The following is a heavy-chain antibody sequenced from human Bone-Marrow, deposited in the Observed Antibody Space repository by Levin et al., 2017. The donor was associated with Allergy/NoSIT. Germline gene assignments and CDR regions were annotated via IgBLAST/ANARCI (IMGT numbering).Heavy chain of an antibody. J-gene: IGHJ5*02. CDR1: GGTFSSYA. V-gene: IGHV1-69*06. D-gene: IGHD3-10*01. CDR2: IIPIFGTA. CDR3: ARAVRRVTMVQGVIPHAYNWFDP. Sequence: SVKVSCKASGGTFSSYAISWVRQAPGQGLEWMGGIIPIFGTANYAQKFQGRVTITADKSTSTAYMELSSLRSEDTAVYYCARAVRRVTMVQGVIPHAYNWFDPWGQGTLVTVSS.